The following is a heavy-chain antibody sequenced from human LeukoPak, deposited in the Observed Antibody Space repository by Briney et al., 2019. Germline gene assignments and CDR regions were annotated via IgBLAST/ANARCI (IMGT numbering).Heavy chain of an antibody. CDR3: VRGGRGTYYYFDY. CDR1: GYTFNRYG. D-gene: IGHD1-26*01. Sequence: ASVKVSCKASGYTFNRYGISWVRQAPGQGLEWIGWISGSNGNTNYAQRFQGRVTMTTDSSTSAAYMELRSLRSDDTAVYYCVRGGRGTYYYFDYWGQGTLVTVYS. V-gene: IGHV1-18*01. J-gene: IGHJ4*02. CDR2: ISGSNGNT.